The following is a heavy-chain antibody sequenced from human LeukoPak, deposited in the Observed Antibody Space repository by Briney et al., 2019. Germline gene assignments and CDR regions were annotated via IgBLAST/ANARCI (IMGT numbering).Heavy chain of an antibody. CDR3: AKGQELDDGVFDS. CDR2: IYSNGDTT. CDR1: GFTFSSIA. J-gene: IGHJ4*02. D-gene: IGHD1-1*01. Sequence: AGSLRLSCAASGFTFSSIAMTWVRQAPGKGLEWVSSIYSNGDTTYKADSVKGRFTLYRDNSKNTLYLQMNSLRVEDTAIYYCAKGQELDDGVFDSWGQGTLVTVS. V-gene: IGHV3-23*05.